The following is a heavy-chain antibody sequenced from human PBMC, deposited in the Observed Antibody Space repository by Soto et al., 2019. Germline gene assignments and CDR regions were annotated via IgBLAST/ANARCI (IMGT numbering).Heavy chain of an antibody. CDR3: ARETPRVSHTVVTTSYYYYGMDV. D-gene: IGHD4-4*01. CDR2: ISAYNGNT. J-gene: IGHJ6*02. Sequence: GASVKVSCKASGYTFTSYGISWVRQAPGQGLEWMGWISAYNGNTNYAQKLQGRVTMTTDTSTSTAYMELRSLRSDDTAVYYCARETPRVSHTVVTTSYYYYGMDVWGQGTTVNVSS. CDR1: GYTFTSYG. V-gene: IGHV1-18*01.